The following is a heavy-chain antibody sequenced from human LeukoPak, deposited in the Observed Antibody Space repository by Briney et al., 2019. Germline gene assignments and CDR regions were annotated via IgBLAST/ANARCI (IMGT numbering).Heavy chain of an antibody. CDR3: ARANVEMATILVFDY. Sequence: PSETLSLTCTVSGGSISSHYRSWIRQPPGKGLEWIGYIYYSGSTNYNPSLKSRVTISVDTSKNQFSLKLSSVTAADTAVYYCARANVEMATILVFDYWGQGTLVTVSS. D-gene: IGHD5-24*01. CDR1: GGSISSHY. CDR2: IYYSGST. V-gene: IGHV4-59*11. J-gene: IGHJ4*02.